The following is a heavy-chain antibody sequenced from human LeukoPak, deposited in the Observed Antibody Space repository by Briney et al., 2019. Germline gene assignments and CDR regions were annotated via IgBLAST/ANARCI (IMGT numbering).Heavy chain of an antibody. Sequence: GGSLRLSCAASGFTFSSYSMNWVRQAPGKGLEWVSSISSSSSYIYYADSVKGRFTISRDNAKNSLYLQMNSLRAEDTAVYYCARETHMVRGVSYMDVWGKGTTVTVSS. J-gene: IGHJ6*03. CDR2: ISSSSSYI. D-gene: IGHD3-10*01. CDR1: GFTFSSYS. CDR3: ARETHMVRGVSYMDV. V-gene: IGHV3-21*01.